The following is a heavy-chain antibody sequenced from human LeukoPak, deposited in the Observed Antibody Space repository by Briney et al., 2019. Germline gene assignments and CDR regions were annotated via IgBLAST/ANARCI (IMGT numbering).Heavy chain of an antibody. CDR1: GGSFSSGSYY. V-gene: IGHV4-61*01. CDR3: ARDQGLDWFDP. Sequence: SETLSLTCTVSGGSFSSGSYYWSWIRQPPGKGLEWIGYIYYSGSTNYNPSLKSRVTISVDTSKNQFSLKLSSVTAADTAVYYCARDQGLDWFDPWGQGTLVTVSS. CDR2: IYYSGST. J-gene: IGHJ5*02.